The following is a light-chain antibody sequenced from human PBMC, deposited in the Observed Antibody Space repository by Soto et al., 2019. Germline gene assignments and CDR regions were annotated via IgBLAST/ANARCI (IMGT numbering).Light chain of an antibody. Sequence: QSVLTQPPSVSGSPGHSVTISCTGTSEVGSYSRVSWSQQSPGTSPKLLIYDVTKRPLGVSDRFSGSKSGNTASLTISGLQTDDEADYYCGLYTLSDTVILGGGTKLTVL. CDR2: DVT. CDR1: SEVGSYSR. CDR3: GLYTLSDTVI. J-gene: IGLJ2*01. V-gene: IGLV2-18*01.